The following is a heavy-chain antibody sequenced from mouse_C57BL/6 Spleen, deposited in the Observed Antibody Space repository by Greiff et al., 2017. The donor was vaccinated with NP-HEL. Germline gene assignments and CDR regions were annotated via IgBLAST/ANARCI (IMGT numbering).Heavy chain of an antibody. CDR1: GYAFSSYW. V-gene: IGHV1-80*01. CDR3: AMNYYGYDEKYFDV. J-gene: IGHJ1*03. Sequence: QVQLQQSGAELVKPGASVKISCKASGYAFSSYWMNWVKQRPGKGLEWIGQIYPGDGDTNYNGKFKGKATLTADKSSSTAYMQLSSLTSEDSAVYFCAMNYYGYDEKYFDVWGTGTTVTVSS. D-gene: IGHD2-2*01. CDR2: IYPGDGDT.